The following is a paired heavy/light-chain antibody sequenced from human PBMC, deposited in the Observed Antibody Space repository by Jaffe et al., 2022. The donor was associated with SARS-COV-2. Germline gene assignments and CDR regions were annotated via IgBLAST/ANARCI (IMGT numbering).Heavy chain of an antibody. J-gene: IGHJ4*02. D-gene: IGHD6-6*01. CDR1: GDSVSGNTVT. V-gene: IGHV6-1*01. Sequence: QVQLQQSGPGLVKPSQTLSLTCAISGDSVSGNTVTWNWIRQSPSRGLEWLGRTYYRSKWYNDYAVSVKSRITVNPDTSKNQFSLQLNSVSPEDTAVYYCARRSSSQIFDYWGQGTLVTVSS. CDR3: ARRSSSQIFDY. CDR2: TYYRSKWYN.
Light chain of an antibody. CDR3: QQYGSSPYS. Sequence: EIVLTQSPGTLSLSPGERATLSCRASQSVTSNFLAWYQQKPGQAPRLLIYGASSRATGIPDRFSVSGSGTDFTLTISRLEPEDFAVYYCQQYGSSPYSFGQGTKLEIK. CDR2: GAS. J-gene: IGKJ2*03. V-gene: IGKV3-20*01. CDR1: QSVTSNF.